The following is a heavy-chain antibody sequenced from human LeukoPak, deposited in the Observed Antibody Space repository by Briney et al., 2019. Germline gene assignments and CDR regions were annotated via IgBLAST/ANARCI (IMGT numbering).Heavy chain of an antibody. CDR3: AKDPGPAASYNWFDP. CDR2: ISSSSSYI. D-gene: IGHD2-15*01. Sequence: GGSLRLSCAASGFTFSSYSMNWVRQAPGKGLEWVSSISSSSSYIYYADSVKGRFTISRDNAKNSLYLQMNSLRAEDTAVYYCAKDPGPAASYNWFDPWGQGTLVTVSS. V-gene: IGHV3-21*01. J-gene: IGHJ5*02. CDR1: GFTFSSYS.